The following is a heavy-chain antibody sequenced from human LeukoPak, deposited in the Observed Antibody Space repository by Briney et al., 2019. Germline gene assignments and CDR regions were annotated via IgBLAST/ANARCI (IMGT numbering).Heavy chain of an antibody. Sequence: ASVKVSCKASGYTFTSYAMNWVRQAPGQGLEWMGWINTNTGNPTYAQGFTGRFVFSLDTSVSTAYLQISSLKAEDTAVYYCARGPPIRIAVAGGLHFDYWGQGTLVTVSS. D-gene: IGHD6-19*01. V-gene: IGHV7-4-1*02. CDR2: INTNTGNP. J-gene: IGHJ4*02. CDR3: ARGPPIRIAVAGGLHFDY. CDR1: GYTFTSYA.